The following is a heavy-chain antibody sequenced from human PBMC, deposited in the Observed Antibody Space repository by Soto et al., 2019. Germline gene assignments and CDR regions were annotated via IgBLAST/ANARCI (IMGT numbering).Heavy chain of an antibody. CDR3: ARAFFYQGSDSRGYSFDAFDF. D-gene: IGHD3-22*01. J-gene: IGHJ3*01. CDR1: GYTFTSSG. V-gene: IGHV1-18*01. CDR2: ISAHTGSS. Sequence: QVQLVQSGAEVKKPGASVKVSCKASGYTFTSSGMSWVRQAPGQGLEWMGWISAHTGSSEYAQKFQGRVTTTTDMSTSTAYMGLRSLRSDDTAVYYCARAFFYQGSDSRGYSFDAFDFWGPGTLVTVSS.